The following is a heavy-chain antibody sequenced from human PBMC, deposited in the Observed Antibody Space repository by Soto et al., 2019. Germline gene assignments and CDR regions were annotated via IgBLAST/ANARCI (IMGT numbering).Heavy chain of an antibody. CDR3: TRVGGVSLAYYYYYGMDV. J-gene: IGHJ6*02. CDR1: GFTFGDYA. Sequence: GGSLRLSCTASGFTFGDYAMSWVRQAPGKGLEWVGFIRSKACGGTTEYAASVKGRFTISRDDSKSIACLQMNSLKTEDTAVYYCTRVGGVSLAYYYYYGMDVWGQGTTVTVSS. D-gene: IGHD3-16*01. CDR2: IRSKACGGTT. V-gene: IGHV3-49*04.